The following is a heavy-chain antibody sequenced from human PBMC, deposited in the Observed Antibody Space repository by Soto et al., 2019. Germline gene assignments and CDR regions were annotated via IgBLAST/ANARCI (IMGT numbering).Heavy chain of an antibody. CDR3: ASPYSGNYYEFDY. D-gene: IGHD1-26*01. V-gene: IGHV2-5*02. CDR1: GFSLSTSGVG. J-gene: IGHJ4*02. Sequence: QITLKESGPTLVNPTQTLTLTCTFSGFSLSTSGVGVGWIRQPPGKPREGLALIWWDDDKRYSPSLKSRLTIHKEPSKNRVVLRMTNMDPGDTATYFCASPYSGNYYEFDYGGQGTLFTVSS. CDR2: IWWDDDK.